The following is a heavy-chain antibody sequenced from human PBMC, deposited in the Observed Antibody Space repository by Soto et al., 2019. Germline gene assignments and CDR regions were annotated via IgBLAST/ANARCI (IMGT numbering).Heavy chain of an antibody. V-gene: IGHV3-23*01. CDR3: AKRSSSSTFDY. Sequence: EVQLLESGGGLVQPGESLRLSCAASGFTFSSYAMSWVRQAPGMGLEWVSVISGSDDSTYDADSVKGRFTISRDNSKNTMYLQLNSLRAEDTAVYYSAKRSSSSTFDYWGQGTMVTVSS. CDR2: ISGSDDST. D-gene: IGHD6-6*01. J-gene: IGHJ4*02. CDR1: GFTFSSYA.